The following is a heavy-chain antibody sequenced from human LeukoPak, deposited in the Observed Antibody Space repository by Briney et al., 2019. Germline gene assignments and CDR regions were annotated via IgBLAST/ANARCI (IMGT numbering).Heavy chain of an antibody. CDR1: GGSISSYY. Sequence: SETLSLTCTVSGGSISSYYWSWIRQPPGKGLEWIGYIYYSGSTNYNPSLKSRVTISVDTSKNQFSLKLSSVTAADTAVYYCASYSGSYTFDYWGQGTLVTVSS. CDR3: ASYSGSYTFDY. V-gene: IGHV4-59*01. D-gene: IGHD1-26*01. CDR2: IYYSGST. J-gene: IGHJ4*02.